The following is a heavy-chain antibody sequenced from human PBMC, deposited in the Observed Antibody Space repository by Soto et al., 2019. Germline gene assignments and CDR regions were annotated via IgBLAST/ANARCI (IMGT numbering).Heavy chain of an antibody. CDR2: IYHSGST. CDR1: GGSISSSNW. CDR3: ASVGSSWSNWFDP. V-gene: IGHV4-4*02. J-gene: IGHJ5*02. D-gene: IGHD6-13*01. Sequence: PSETLSLTCAVSGGSISSSNWWSWVRQPPGKGLEWIGEIYHSGSTNYNPSLKSRVTISVDKSKNQFSLKLSSVTAADTAVYYCASVGSSWSNWFDPWGQGTLVTVSS.